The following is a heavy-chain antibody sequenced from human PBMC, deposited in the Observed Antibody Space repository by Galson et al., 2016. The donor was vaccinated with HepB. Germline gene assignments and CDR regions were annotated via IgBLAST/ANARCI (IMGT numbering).Heavy chain of an antibody. Sequence: SLRLSCAASGFTLSTYWMYWVRQAPGTGLVWVPRINSDGSRTGFAGSLKGRSTISRDNPKNTLYLQVNRPSAEDSAVYYGASSGRGSGSPRGGYWGQGTLVTGSS. V-gene: IGHV3-74*01. CDR2: INSDGSRT. J-gene: IGHJ4*02. CDR3: ASSGRGSGSPRGGY. CDR1: GFTLSTYW. D-gene: IGHD3-10*01.